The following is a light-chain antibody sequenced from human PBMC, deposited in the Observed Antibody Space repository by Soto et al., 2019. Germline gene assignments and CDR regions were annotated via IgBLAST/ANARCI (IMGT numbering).Light chain of an antibody. Sequence: SASVGDRVTITCRASQTLRTWLAWYQQKPGKAPKLLIYDVSILQSGVPSRFSGSGSGTEFTLTISSLQPDDFATYYCQQYNGYPLTFGGGTKVDIK. V-gene: IGKV1-5*01. J-gene: IGKJ4*01. CDR1: QTLRTW. CDR2: DVS. CDR3: QQYNGYPLT.